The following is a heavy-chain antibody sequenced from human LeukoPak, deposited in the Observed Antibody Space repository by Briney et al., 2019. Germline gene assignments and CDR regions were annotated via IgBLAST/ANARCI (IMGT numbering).Heavy chain of an antibody. CDR1: DFTFDFYW. Sequence: GGSLRLSCVASDFTFDFYWMTWVRQAPGKGLEWVSAISSSGGSTYYADSVKGRFTISRDNSKNTLYLQMNSLRAEDTAVYYCAQRFLEPLDYWGQGTLVTVSS. CDR2: ISSSGGST. J-gene: IGHJ4*02. CDR3: AQRFLEPLDY. V-gene: IGHV3-23*01. D-gene: IGHD3-3*01.